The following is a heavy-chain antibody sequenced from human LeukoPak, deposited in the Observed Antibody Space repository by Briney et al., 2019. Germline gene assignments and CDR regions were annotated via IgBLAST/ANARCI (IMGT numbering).Heavy chain of an antibody. CDR3: ARVRSDSSGWYHVLD. D-gene: IGHD6-19*01. Sequence: PGGSLRLSCAASGFTFSSYDMHWVRQGTGKSLEWVSAIGTAGNTNYAGSVKGRFTISRENAKNSLYLQMNGLRAGDTAVYYCARVRSDSSGWYHVLDWGQGTLVTVSS. J-gene: IGHJ4*02. CDR2: IGTAGNT. V-gene: IGHV3-13*01. CDR1: GFTFSSYD.